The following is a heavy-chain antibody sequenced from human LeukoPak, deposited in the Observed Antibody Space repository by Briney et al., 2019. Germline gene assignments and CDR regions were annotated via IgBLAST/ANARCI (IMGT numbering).Heavy chain of an antibody. J-gene: IGHJ4*02. Sequence: SETLSLTCTVSADSLSSGGHYWAWLRPLPGQGLESIGFIHHSGSSRHNPSLKDRVAISVYASRKQFAMRLSTVTAENTAIYYCARGGNRFGGFYFDYWGQGIQVIVSS. V-gene: IGHV4-31*03. D-gene: IGHD3-10*01. CDR1: ADSLSSGGHY. CDR3: ARGGNRFGGFYFDY. CDR2: IHHSGSS.